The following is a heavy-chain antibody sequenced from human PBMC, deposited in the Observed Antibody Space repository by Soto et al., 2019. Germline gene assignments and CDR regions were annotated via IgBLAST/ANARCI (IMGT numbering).Heavy chain of an antibody. CDR1: GYTFTSYG. V-gene: IGHV1-18*01. D-gene: IGHD1-26*01. J-gene: IGHJ5*02. CDR3: ARVVGALGHWFDP. Sequence: QVKLVQSGGEVKKPGASVKVSCKASGYTFTSYGISWVRQAPGQGLEWMGRISAYNGNTNYAQKLPGRVTMTTDTSTSTAYMERGGLRADDSAVYYCARVVGALGHWFDPGGQGTLVTVSS. CDR2: ISAYNGNT.